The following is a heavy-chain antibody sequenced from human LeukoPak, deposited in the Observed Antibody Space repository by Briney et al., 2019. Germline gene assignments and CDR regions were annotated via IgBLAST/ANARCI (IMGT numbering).Heavy chain of an antibody. CDR1: GYAFISYG. CDR2: ISAYNGNT. Sequence: ASVNVSCKASGYAFISYGVTWVRQAPGQGLEWMGWISAYNGNTNYAQKLQGRVTMTTDTSTSTAYMELRSLRSDDTAVYYCARNQVAGTRGWFDPWGQGTLVTVSS. V-gene: IGHV1-18*01. D-gene: IGHD6-19*01. J-gene: IGHJ5*02. CDR3: ARNQVAGTRGWFDP.